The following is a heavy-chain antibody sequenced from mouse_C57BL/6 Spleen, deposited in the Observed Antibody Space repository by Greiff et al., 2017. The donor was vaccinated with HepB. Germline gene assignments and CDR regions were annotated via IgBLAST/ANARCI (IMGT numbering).Heavy chain of an antibody. D-gene: IGHD2-4*01. CDR3: ARYDYDNWYFDV. CDR1: GYTFTSYW. J-gene: IGHJ1*03. V-gene: IGHV1-55*01. Sequence: QVQLQQPGAELVKPGASVKMSCKASGYTFTSYWITWVKQRPGQGLEWIGDIYPGSGSTNYNEKFKSKATQTVDTSSSTAYMQLSSLTSEDSAVYYCARYDYDNWYFDVWGTGTTVTVSS. CDR2: IYPGSGST.